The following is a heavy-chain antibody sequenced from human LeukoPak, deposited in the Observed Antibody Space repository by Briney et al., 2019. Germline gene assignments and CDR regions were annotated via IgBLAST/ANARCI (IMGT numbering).Heavy chain of an antibody. D-gene: IGHD7-27*01. Sequence: GASVKVSCKASGYTFSSYGISWVRQAPGQGLEWMGWISAYSGNTHYAQKFQGRVTMTTDTSTTTAYMELRGLRSDDTAVYYCARAEKPNSGNYYYNCMDVWGKGTTVTVSS. J-gene: IGHJ6*04. CDR3: ARAEKPNSGNYYYNCMDV. CDR1: GYTFSSYG. CDR2: ISAYSGNT. V-gene: IGHV1-18*01.